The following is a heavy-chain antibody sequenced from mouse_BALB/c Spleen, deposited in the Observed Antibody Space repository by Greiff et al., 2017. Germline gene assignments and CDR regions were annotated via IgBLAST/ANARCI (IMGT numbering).Heavy chain of an antibody. CDR3: ARCCCDY. CDR1: GFNINDTY. J-gene: IGHJ2*01. Sequence: EVQLQQSGAELVKPGASVKLSCTASGFNINDTYMHWVKQRPDQGLEWIGRIDPANGNTKYDPKFQGKATITANTSSNTAYLQLSSLTSEDTAVYYSARCCCDYWGEGTTLTVSS. V-gene: IGHV14-3*02. CDR2: IDPANGNT.